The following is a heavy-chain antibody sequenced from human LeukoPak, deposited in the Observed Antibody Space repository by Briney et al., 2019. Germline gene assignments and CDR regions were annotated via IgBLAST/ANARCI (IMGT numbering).Heavy chain of an antibody. V-gene: IGHV1-2*02. CDR2: LKPNSGGT. CDR3: ASGQWTDY. D-gene: IGHD6-19*01. J-gene: IGHJ4*02. CDR1: RYTSTGHY. Sequence: ASVKVSCTVSRYTSTGHYLHWVRRAPGERLEWMGWLKPNSGGTIYAQNFQGRVTMTRDTSISTAYMQLSRLRFDDTAVYYCASGQWTDYWGQGTLVIVSS.